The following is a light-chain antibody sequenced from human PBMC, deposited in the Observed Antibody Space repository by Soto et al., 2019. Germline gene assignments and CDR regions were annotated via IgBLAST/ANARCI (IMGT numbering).Light chain of an antibody. CDR2: GAS. J-gene: IGKJ1*01. CDR1: QSVSSN. Sequence: EIVMTQSPATLSVSPGETATLSCRASQSVSSNLAWYQQKPGQPPRLLIYGASTRATDIPARFSGSGSGTDFTLTISSLQSEDFAVYYCQQYNNFWTFGQGTKVEIK. CDR3: QQYNNFWT. V-gene: IGKV3D-15*01.